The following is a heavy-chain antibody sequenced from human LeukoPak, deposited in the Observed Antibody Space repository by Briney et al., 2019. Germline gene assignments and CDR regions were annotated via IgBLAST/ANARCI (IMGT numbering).Heavy chain of an antibody. CDR3: ANHQREIVVVPAAIRMTTVVTRLKFDYYMDV. Sequence: PGGSLRLSCAASGFTFSSYGMHWVRQAPGKGLEWVAFIRYDGSNKYYADSVKGRFTISRDNSKNTLYLQMNSLRAEDTAVYYCANHQREIVVVPAAIRMTTVVTRLKFDYYMDVWGKGTTVTVSS. D-gene: IGHD2-2*02. CDR2: IRYDGSNK. CDR1: GFTFSSYG. J-gene: IGHJ6*03. V-gene: IGHV3-30*02.